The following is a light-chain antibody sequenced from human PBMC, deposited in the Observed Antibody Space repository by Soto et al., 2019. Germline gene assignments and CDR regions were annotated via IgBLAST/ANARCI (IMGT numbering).Light chain of an antibody. Sequence: QSVLTQPPSVSGAPGQRVTISCTGSNSNIGAGYDVHWYQQLPGTAPKLLIYGNSNRPSGVPDRFSGSKSGTSASLAITGLQAEDEADYYCQSYDISLSGWVFGGGTQLTVL. CDR1: NSNIGAGYD. J-gene: IGLJ3*02. CDR3: QSYDISLSGWV. CDR2: GNS. V-gene: IGLV1-40*01.